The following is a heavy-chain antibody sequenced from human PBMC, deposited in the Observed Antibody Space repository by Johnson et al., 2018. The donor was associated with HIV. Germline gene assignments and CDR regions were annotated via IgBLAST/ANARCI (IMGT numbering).Heavy chain of an antibody. D-gene: IGHD1-26*01. J-gene: IGHJ3*02. CDR1: GFTFRSYG. Sequence: VQLVESGGGVVQPGGSLRLSCAASGFTFRSYGMHWVRQAPGKGLEWVAFIRYDGSNKYYVDSVKGRFTISRDNAKKSLSLQMNSLRAEDTALYYCAREGYGSYSASDAFDIWGQGTMVTVSS. V-gene: IGHV3-30*02. CDR2: IRYDGSNK. CDR3: AREGYGSYSASDAFDI.